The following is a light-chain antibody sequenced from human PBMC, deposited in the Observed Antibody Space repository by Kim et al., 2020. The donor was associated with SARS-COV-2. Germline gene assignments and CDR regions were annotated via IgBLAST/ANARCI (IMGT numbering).Light chain of an antibody. CDR3: LQLNTYPRT. Sequence: DIQLTQSPSFVSASVGDRVTITCRASQDISNHLAWYQQKPGEAPELLVYATSTLKTGVPSRFSGSGSGTEFTLTISSLQPGDFATYSCLQLNTYPRTVAQGTKVDIK. V-gene: IGKV1-9*01. CDR1: QDISNH. CDR2: ATS. J-gene: IGKJ1*01.